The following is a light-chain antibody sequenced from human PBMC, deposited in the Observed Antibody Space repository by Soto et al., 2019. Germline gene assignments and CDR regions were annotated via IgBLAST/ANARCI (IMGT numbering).Light chain of an antibody. Sequence: DIVMTQSPDSLAVSLGERATINCKSSQSVLYSSDNKNYLAWYQQKPGQPPKLLIYWASTRESGVPDRFSGSGSGTDFTLTISSLLAEDVAVYYCQQYHSTPMYTFGQGTKLEIK. V-gene: IGKV4-1*01. J-gene: IGKJ2*01. CDR1: QSVLYSSDNKNY. CDR3: QQYHSTPMYT. CDR2: WAS.